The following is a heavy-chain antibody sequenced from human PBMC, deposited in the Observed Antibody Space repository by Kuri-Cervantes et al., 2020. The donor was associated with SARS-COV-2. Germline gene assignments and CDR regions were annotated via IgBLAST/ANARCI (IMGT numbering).Heavy chain of an antibody. CDR3: ARGTIGFGDDYFDY. Sequence: SETLSLTCTVSGASTSRYYWSWIRQPPGKGLEWIGYIYYTGSTNSNPSLKSRVTISMDTSKSQFSLKVSSVTAADTAVYYCARGTIGFGDDYFDYWSQGTLVTVSS. V-gene: IGHV4-59*01. J-gene: IGHJ4*02. CDR1: GASTSRYY. D-gene: IGHD4-17*01. CDR2: IYYTGST.